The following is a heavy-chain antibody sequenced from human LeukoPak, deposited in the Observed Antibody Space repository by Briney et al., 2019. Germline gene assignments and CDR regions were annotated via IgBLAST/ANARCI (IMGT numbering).Heavy chain of an antibody. CDR2: IYPGDSDT. D-gene: IGHD2-8*01. V-gene: IGHV5-51*01. Sequence: GESLKISCKGSGYSFTSYWIGWVRQMPGKGLEWMGIIYPGDSDTRYSPSFQGQVTISADKSISTAYLQWSSLKASDTAMYYCARQSGVLMVYPPDGWFDPWGQGTLVTVSS. J-gene: IGHJ5*02. CDR3: ARQSGVLMVYPPDGWFDP. CDR1: GYSFTSYW.